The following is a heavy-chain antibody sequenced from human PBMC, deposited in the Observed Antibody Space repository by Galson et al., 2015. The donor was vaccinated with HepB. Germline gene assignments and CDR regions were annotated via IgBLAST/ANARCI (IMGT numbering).Heavy chain of an antibody. CDR2: IDWDDHK. J-gene: IGHJ6*02. D-gene: IGHD2-15*01. V-gene: IGHV2-70*01. CDR3: ARSKWRCYGIDV. CDR1: GFSLSTSGMC. Sequence: PALVKPTQTLTLTCSFSGFSLSTSGMCVSWIRQPPGKALEWLALIDWDDHKYYSTSQKIRLTISKDISKNQVVLTMTNMDPVDTATYYCARSKWRCYGIDVWGQGTTVIVSS.